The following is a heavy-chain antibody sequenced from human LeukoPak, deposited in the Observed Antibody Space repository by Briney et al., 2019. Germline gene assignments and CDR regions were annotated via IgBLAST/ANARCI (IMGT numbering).Heavy chain of an antibody. V-gene: IGHV3-23*01. Sequence: GGSLRLSCAASGFTFSSYAMSWVRQAPGKGLEWVSAISGGGDDTHYADSVKGRFTISRDNSKNTLYLQMNSLRAEDTAVYYCASHFPFFDYWGQGTLVTVSS. CDR3: ASHFPFFDY. CDR2: ISGGGDDT. CDR1: GFTFSSYA. D-gene: IGHD3-3*02. J-gene: IGHJ4*02.